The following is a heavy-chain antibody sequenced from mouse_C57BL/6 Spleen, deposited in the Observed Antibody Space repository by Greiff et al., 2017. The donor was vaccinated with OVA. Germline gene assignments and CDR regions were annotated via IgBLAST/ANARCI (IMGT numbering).Heavy chain of an antibody. CDR2: ISYDGSN. V-gene: IGHV3-6*01. CDR3: ARHDAEYFDV. D-gene: IGHD2-12*01. J-gene: IGHJ1*03. CDR1: GYSITSGYY. Sequence: ESGPGLVKPSQSLSLTCSVTGYSITSGYYWNWIRQFPGNKLEWMGYISYDGSNNYNPSLKNRISITRDTSKNQFFLKLNSVTTEDTATYYCARHDAEYFDVWGTGTTVTVSS.